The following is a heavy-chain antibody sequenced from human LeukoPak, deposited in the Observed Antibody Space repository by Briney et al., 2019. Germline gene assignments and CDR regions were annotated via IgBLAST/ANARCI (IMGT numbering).Heavy chain of an antibody. V-gene: IGHV4-59*01. J-gene: IGHJ3*02. CDR3: ARAGRWEGRPHAFDI. Sequence: SETLSLTCTVSGGSISSYYWSRIRQPPGKGLEWIGYIYYSGITNYNPSLKSRVTISVDTSKNQFSLKLSSVTAADTAVYYCARAGRWEGRPHAFDIWGQGTMVTVSS. CDR2: IYYSGIT. D-gene: IGHD1-26*01. CDR1: GGSISSYY.